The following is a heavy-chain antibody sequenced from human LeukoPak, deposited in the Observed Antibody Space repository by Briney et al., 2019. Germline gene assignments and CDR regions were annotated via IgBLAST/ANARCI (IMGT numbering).Heavy chain of an antibody. CDR3: AKVDTMIVVVSLTYYFDY. CDR1: GFTFSSYA. Sequence: HPGGSLRLSCAASGFTFSSYAMSWVRQAPGKGLEWVSAISGSGGSTNYADSVKGRFTISRDNSKNTLYLQMNSLRAEDTAVYYCAKVDTMIVVVSLTYYFDYWGQGTLVTVSS. J-gene: IGHJ4*02. D-gene: IGHD3-22*01. V-gene: IGHV3-23*01. CDR2: ISGSGGST.